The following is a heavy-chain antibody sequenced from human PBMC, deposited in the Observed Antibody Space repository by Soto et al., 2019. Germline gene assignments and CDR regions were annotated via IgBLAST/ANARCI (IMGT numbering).Heavy chain of an antibody. CDR1: GGSISSYY. J-gene: IGHJ5*02. D-gene: IGHD6-25*01. Sequence: QVQLQESGPGLVKPSETLSLTCTVSGGSISSYYWSWIRQPPGKGLEWIGYIYYSGSTNYNPSLKSRVTISVDTSKNQSSLKRSSVTAADTAVYYCARPHGGSSGWDNWFDPWGQGTLVTVSS. V-gene: IGHV4-59*01. CDR3: ARPHGGSSGWDNWFDP. CDR2: IYYSGST.